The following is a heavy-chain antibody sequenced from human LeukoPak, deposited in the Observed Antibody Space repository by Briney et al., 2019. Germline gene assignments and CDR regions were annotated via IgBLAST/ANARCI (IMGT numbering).Heavy chain of an antibody. J-gene: IGHJ4*02. Sequence: GGSLRLSCAASGFAFSSYAMTWVRQAPGKGLEWVSGISGSGGITYYAASVKGRFTISRAKSKNPRKLEMNSLRAEDTAVYYCAKSCPYEYESSGSHLVHWGQGTLVTVSS. CDR3: AKSCPYEYESSGSHLVH. CDR2: ISGSGGIT. D-gene: IGHD3-22*01. V-gene: IGHV3-23*01. CDR1: GFAFSSYA.